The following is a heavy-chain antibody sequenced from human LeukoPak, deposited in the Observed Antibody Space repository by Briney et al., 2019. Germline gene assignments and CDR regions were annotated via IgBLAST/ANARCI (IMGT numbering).Heavy chain of an antibody. J-gene: IGHJ2*01. CDR3: AGDTTVCDGIGYYAYWYFDV. V-gene: IGHV4-59*12. Sequence: PSETLSLTCTVSGGSITTYYWSWIRQPPGKGLQWIAYINHTGASNYNPSLKSRIIISLDTSKNQFSLDLRYVTDADTAGYYCAGDTTVCDGIGYYAYWYFDVWGHGTPVTVSS. CDR2: INHTGAS. CDR1: GGSITTYY. D-gene: IGHD3-22*01.